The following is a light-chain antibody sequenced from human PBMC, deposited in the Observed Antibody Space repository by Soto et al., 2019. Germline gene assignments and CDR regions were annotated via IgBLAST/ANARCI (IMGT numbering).Light chain of an antibody. Sequence: DIQMTQSPSSLSASVGDRVTITCRASQNIGTYLNWYQQKPGKAPTVLIYTASTLQSGVPSRFSGSGSGTDFTLTISSLQPEDSATYYCQQSYSSLVYTFGPGTKLEIK. V-gene: IGKV1-39*01. CDR1: QNIGTY. CDR3: QQSYSSLVYT. CDR2: TAS. J-gene: IGKJ2*01.